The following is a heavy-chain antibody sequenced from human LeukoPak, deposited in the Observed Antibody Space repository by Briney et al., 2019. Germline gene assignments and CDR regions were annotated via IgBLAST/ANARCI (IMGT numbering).Heavy chain of an antibody. CDR2: ISPDGSTT. V-gene: IGHV3-74*01. Sequence: GGSLRLSCAASGFTFSSYWMHWVRQAPGKGLVWVSRISPDGSTTGHADSVKGRFTTSRDNAKNTLFLQMNSLRAEDTAVYYCTRDFDFSSAIWGQGTLVAVSS. J-gene: IGHJ4*02. D-gene: IGHD3-3*01. CDR3: TRDFDFSSAI. CDR1: GFTFSSYW.